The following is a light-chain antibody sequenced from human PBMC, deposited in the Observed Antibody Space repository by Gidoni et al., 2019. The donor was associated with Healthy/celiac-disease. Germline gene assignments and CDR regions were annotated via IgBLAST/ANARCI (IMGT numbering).Light chain of an antibody. Sequence: ESVLTHSPDPLSLSPGERATLSCRASQSVSSCYLAWYQQKTGQAPRLLIYGAASRATGIPDRLSGSGSGTDFTLTISRLEPEDSAVYYCQQYGSSPRTFGQGTKVEIK. CDR3: QQYGSSPRT. V-gene: IGKV3-20*01. CDR2: GAA. J-gene: IGKJ1*01. CDR1: QSVSSCY.